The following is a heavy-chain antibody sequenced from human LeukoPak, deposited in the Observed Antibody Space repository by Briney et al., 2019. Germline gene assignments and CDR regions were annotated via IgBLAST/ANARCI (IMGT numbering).Heavy chain of an antibody. CDR1: GGSFSDYY. D-gene: IGHD3-10*01. CDR2: INHSGST. V-gene: IGHV4-34*01. J-gene: IGHJ4*02. CDR3: ARGGLNYYYGSSSFDH. Sequence: SETLSLTCAFYGGSFSDYYWSCIRQPPGKGLERSGEINHSGSTNYYPCLKSRVTISVDTSKNQFSLKLRSVTAADTAVYYCARGGLNYYYGSSSFDHWGQGTLVTVSS.